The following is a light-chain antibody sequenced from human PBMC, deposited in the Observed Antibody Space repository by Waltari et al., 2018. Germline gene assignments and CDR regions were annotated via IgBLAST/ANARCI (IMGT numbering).Light chain of an antibody. CDR1: QDINVY. V-gene: IGKV1-33*01. Sequence: DIQLTQSPSSLSASVGDTVTSTCPASQDINVYLNWYQQKPGKAPKLLIYDASSLETGVPSRFSGSGSGTDFTLTISSLQPEDLAAYSCQQFDSLPVTFGPGTKVDIK. CDR3: QQFDSLPVT. J-gene: IGKJ3*01. CDR2: DAS.